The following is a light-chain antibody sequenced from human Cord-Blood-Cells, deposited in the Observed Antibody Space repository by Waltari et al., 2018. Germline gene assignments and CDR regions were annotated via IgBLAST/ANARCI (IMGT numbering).Light chain of an antibody. V-gene: IGLV1-47*01. Sequence: QSVLTQPPSASGTPGQRVTISCSGSSSNIGSNYVYWYQQLPGTAPNLCIYGNNQRPSGVPDRFSGSKSGTAAFLAISGLRSEDEADYYCAAWDDSLSGRVVFGGGTKLTVL. CDR2: GNN. CDR1: SSNIGSNY. CDR3: AAWDDSLSGRVV. J-gene: IGLJ2*01.